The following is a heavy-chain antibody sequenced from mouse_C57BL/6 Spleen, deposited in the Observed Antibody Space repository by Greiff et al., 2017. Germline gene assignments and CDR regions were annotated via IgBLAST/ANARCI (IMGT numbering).Heavy chain of an antibody. V-gene: IGHV5-12*01. CDR1: GFTFSDYY. CDR3: ASNSWFAY. Sequence: EVQLVESGGGLVQPGGSLKLSCAASGFTFSDYYMYWVRQTPEQRLEWVAYISTGGGSTYYPDTVKGRFTISRDNAKNTLYLQMSRLKSEDTAMYFCASNSWFAYWGQGTLVTVSA. J-gene: IGHJ3*01. CDR2: ISTGGGST.